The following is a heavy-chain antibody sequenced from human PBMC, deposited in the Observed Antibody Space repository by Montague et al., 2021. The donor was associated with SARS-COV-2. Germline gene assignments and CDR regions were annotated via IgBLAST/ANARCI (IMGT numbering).Heavy chain of an antibody. CDR3: ARSLLWFGESTLYPFDI. V-gene: IGHV3-20*03. D-gene: IGHD3-10*01. J-gene: IGHJ3*02. Sequence: GYADSVKGRFTISRDNAKNSLYLQMNSLRAEDTALYYCARSLLWFGESTLYPFDIWGQGTMVTVSS.